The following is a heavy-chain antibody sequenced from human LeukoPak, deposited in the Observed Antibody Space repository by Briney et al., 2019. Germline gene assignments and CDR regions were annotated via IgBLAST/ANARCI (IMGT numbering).Heavy chain of an antibody. J-gene: IGHJ4*02. CDR1: VLIEMEYW. V-gene: IGHV3-74*01. D-gene: IGHD3/OR15-3a*01. CDR2: INSDGTTT. Sequence: GGSLRLSCSPVVLIEMEYWMHGVRQAPGKGLVWVSRINSDGTTTYYADSVKGRFTISRDNAKSTLFLQINTLRPEDTAIYYCASEPQIANLRTGHSHYWGQGTLVTVSS. CDR3: ASEPQIANLRTGHSHY.